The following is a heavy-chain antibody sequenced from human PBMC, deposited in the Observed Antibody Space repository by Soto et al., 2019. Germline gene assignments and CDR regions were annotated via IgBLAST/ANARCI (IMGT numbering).Heavy chain of an antibody. Sequence: EVQLLESGGGLVQPGGSLRLSCAASGFPLSNFGMSWVRQAPGKGLEWVSGISGSGGSTYYADSVRGRFTISRDNSKKMLYLQMNSLRAEDTALFYCAKLGSFSTTSCYRYYGMDVWAKGPRSPSP. CDR1: GFPLSNFG. CDR3: AKLGSFSTTSCYRYYGMDV. CDR2: ISGSGGST. J-gene: IGHJ6*02. V-gene: IGHV3-23*01. D-gene: IGHD2-2*02.